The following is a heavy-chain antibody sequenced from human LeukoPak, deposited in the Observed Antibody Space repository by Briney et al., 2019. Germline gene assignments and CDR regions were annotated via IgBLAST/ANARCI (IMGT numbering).Heavy chain of an antibody. CDR2: ICYSGST. V-gene: IGHV4-59*01. D-gene: IGHD4-11*01. Sequence: SETLSLTCAVSGGSITTYYWSWIRQPPGKGLEWIGYICYSGSTNYNPSLKSRVTISVDTSKNQFSLNLSSVTAADTAVYYCARGTTGYYYYGMDVWGQGTTVTVSS. CDR3: ARGTTGYYYYGMDV. J-gene: IGHJ6*02. CDR1: GGSITTYY.